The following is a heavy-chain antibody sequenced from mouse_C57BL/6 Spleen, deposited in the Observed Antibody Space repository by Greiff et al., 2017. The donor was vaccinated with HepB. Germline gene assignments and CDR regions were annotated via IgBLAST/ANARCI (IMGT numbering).Heavy chain of an antibody. CDR1: GYTFTSYW. CDR3: ARCGSGAPYYFDY. V-gene: IGHV1-72*01. CDR2: IDPNSGGN. J-gene: IGHJ2*01. Sequence: QVQLQQPGAELVKPGASVKLSCKASGYTFTSYWMHWVKQRPGRGLEWIGRIDPNSGGNKYNEKFKSKATLTVDKPSSTAYMQLIHLTSEDSAVYYGARCGSGAPYYFDYWGQGTTLTVSS. D-gene: IGHD3-2*02.